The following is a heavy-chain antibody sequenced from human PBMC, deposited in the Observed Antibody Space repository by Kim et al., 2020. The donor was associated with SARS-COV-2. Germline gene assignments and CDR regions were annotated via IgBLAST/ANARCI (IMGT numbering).Heavy chain of an antibody. J-gene: IGHJ5*01. CDR3: ARVKGASNNWFDF. D-gene: IGHD1-26*01. Sequence: ASVKVSCKASGYSFTSYYISWVRQAPGQGLEWMGWVSAYNGNTNYAQNFQGRVTMTTDTSTNTAYMELRSLRSDDTAVYYCARVKGASNNWFDFWGQGTLVTVSS. CDR1: GYSFTSYY. CDR2: VSAYNGNT. V-gene: IGHV1-18*01.